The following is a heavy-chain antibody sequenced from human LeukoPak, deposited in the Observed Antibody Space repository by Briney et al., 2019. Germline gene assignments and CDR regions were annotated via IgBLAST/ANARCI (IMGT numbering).Heavy chain of an antibody. D-gene: IGHD3-22*01. CDR3: ANRDYYDSSGYSIDY. Sequence: AGGSLRVSCAASGFTFSSYGMHWVRQAPGKGLEWVAVISYDGSNKYYADSVKGRFTISRDNSKNTLYLQMNSLRAEDTAVYYCANRDYYDSSGYSIDYWGQGTLVIVSS. CDR2: ISYDGSNK. V-gene: IGHV3-30*18. CDR1: GFTFSSYG. J-gene: IGHJ4*02.